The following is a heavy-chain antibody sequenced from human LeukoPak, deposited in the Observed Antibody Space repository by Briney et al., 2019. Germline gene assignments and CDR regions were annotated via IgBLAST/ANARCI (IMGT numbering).Heavy chain of an antibody. CDR3: AKAHRAYSSSWYYDY. CDR2: ISGSGGST. J-gene: IGHJ4*02. V-gene: IGHV3-23*01. CDR1: GFTFSSYG. D-gene: IGHD6-13*01. Sequence: QPGGSLRLSCAASGFTFSSYGMHWVRQAPGKGLEWVSAISGSGGSTYYADSVKGRFTISRDNSKNTLYLQMNSLRAEDTAVYYCAKAHRAYSSSWYYDYWGQGTLVTVSS.